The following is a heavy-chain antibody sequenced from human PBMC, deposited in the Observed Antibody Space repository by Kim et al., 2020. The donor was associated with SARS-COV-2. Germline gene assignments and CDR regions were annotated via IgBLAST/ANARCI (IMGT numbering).Heavy chain of an antibody. J-gene: IGHJ4*02. CDR1: GFTFSSYG. CDR2: ISYDGSNK. D-gene: IGHD4-17*01. V-gene: IGHV3-30*18. CDR3: AKDRGVFYGDLDY. Sequence: GGSLRLSCAASGFTFSSYGMHWVRQAPGKGLEWVAVISYDGSNKYYADSVKGRFTISRDNSKNTLYLQMNSLRAEDTAVYYCAKDRGVFYGDLDYWGQGTLVTVSS.